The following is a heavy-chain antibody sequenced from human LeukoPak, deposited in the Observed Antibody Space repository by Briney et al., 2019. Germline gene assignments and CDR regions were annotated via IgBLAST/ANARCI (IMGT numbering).Heavy chain of an antibody. Sequence: GGSLRLSCAASGFTFSSYSMNWVRLAPGKGLEWVSSISSSSSYIYYADSVKGRFTISRDNAKNSLYLQMNSLRAEDTAVYYCARDSVSGSHGFDPWGQGTLVTVSS. V-gene: IGHV3-21*01. CDR3: ARDSVSGSHGFDP. CDR1: GFTFSSYS. D-gene: IGHD1-26*01. J-gene: IGHJ5*02. CDR2: ISSSSSYI.